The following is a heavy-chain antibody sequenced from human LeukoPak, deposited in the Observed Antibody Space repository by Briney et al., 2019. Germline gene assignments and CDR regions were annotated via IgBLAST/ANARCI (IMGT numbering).Heavy chain of an antibody. CDR1: GGSISSSSYY. Sequence: SETLSLTCTVSGGSISSSSYYWGWLRQPPGKGLEWIGSIYYSGSTYYNPSLKSRVTISVDTSKNQFSLKLSSVTAADTAVYYCASGYFDYWGQGTLVTVSS. J-gene: IGHJ4*02. V-gene: IGHV4-39*01. CDR2: IYYSGST. CDR3: ASGYFDY.